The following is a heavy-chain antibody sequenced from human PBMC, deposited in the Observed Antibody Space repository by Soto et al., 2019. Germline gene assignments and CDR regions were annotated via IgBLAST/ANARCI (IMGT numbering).Heavy chain of an antibody. J-gene: IGHJ6*02. CDR1: GGAFSDYA. CDR2: IMPIFRAP. Sequence: QVQLVQSGAEVKKPGSSVKVSCKASGGAFSDYAFSWMRQAPGQGLEWLGGIMPIFRAPDYAQKFQGRVTITADEFPRTAYMEMNSLRSEDTAVYYCASWLKGPDIGNYYYGMDVWGQGTTVTV. V-gene: IGHV1-69*12. CDR3: ASWLKGPDIGNYYYGMDV. D-gene: IGHD2-15*01.